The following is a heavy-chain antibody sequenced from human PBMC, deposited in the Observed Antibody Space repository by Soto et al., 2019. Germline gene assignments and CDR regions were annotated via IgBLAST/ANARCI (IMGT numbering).Heavy chain of an antibody. V-gene: IGHV3-74*01. J-gene: IGHJ6*02. Sequence: GGSLRLSCAASGFTFSSYWMHWVRQAPGKGLVWVSRINSDGSSTSYADSVKGRFTISRDNAKNTLYLQMNSLRAEDTAVYYCARDSPIPSRQAIGHYYYGMDVWGQGTTVTVSS. CDR2: INSDGSST. CDR3: ARDSPIPSRQAIGHYYYGMDV. D-gene: IGHD2-2*02. CDR1: GFTFSSYW.